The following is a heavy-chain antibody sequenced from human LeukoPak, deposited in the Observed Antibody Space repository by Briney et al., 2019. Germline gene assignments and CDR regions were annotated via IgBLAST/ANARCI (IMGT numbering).Heavy chain of an antibody. D-gene: IGHD3-22*01. CDR1: GYTFTSYD. J-gene: IGHJ4*02. CDR2: MNPNSGNT. CDR3: ARRGYYYDSSGYCLNY. Sequence: GASGKVSCKASGYTFTSYDINWVRQATEQGLEWMGWMNPNSGNTGYAQKFQGRVTMTRNTSISTAYMELSSLRSEDTAVYYCARRGYYYDSSGYCLNYWGQGTLVTVSS. V-gene: IGHV1-8*01.